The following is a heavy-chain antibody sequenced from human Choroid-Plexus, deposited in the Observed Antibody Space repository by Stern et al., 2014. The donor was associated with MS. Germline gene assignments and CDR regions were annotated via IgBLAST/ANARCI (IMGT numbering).Heavy chain of an antibody. Sequence: QVQLGQSGAEVKKPGASVKVSCQTSGYIFTGYYIHWVRQAPGQGLEWMAWINPNTGGTKYAQKFQGKVPMSRDTSISTAYVELSSLTSDDTAVYYCARDQRGITIFGVVTDYYYLGMDVWGQGTTVTVSS. V-gene: IGHV1-2*02. CDR2: INPNTGGT. CDR3: ARDQRGITIFGVVTDYYYLGMDV. D-gene: IGHD3-3*01. CDR1: GYIFTGYY. J-gene: IGHJ6*02.